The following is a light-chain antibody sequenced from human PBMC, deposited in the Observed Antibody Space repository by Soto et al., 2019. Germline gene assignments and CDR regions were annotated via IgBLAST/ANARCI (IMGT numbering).Light chain of an antibody. CDR3: QQGNSFPFT. J-gene: IGKJ3*01. V-gene: IGKV3-15*01. CDR1: QSVSSA. CDR2: GAS. Sequence: EIVMTQSPATLSVSPGERATLTCRASQSVSSALAWYQQKPGQAPRLLIYGASTRATGIPARFSGSRSGTEFTLTISSLQSEDFATYYCQQGNSFPFTFGPGTKVDIK.